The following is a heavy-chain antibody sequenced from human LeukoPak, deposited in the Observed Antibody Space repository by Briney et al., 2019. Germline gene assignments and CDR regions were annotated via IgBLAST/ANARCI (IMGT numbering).Heavy chain of an antibody. CDR1: GGSISSSSYY. J-gene: IGHJ4*02. D-gene: IGHD6-13*01. CDR3: ARLPIAAAGRDLAMPTLYYFDY. CDR2: IYYSGST. V-gene: IGHV4-39*01. Sequence: SETLSLTCTVSGGSISSSSYYWGWLRQPPGKGLEWIGSIYYSGSTYYNPSLKSRVTISVDTSKNQFSLKLSSVTAADTAVYYCARLPIAAAGRDLAMPTLYYFDYWGQGTLVTVSS.